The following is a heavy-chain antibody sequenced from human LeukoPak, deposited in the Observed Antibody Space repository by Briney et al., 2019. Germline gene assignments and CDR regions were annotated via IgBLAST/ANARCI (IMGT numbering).Heavy chain of an antibody. V-gene: IGHV3-9*01. Sequence: GRSLRLSCAASGFTFDNYAMNWVRQAPGKGLEWVSSISWNSGSICYADSVKGRFTISRDNAKNSLYLEMNSLRTEDTALYYCANGALYDSCGYFDFWGQGSLVTVSS. D-gene: IGHD3-22*01. CDR1: GFTFDNYA. CDR3: ANGALYDSCGYFDF. CDR2: ISWNSGSI. J-gene: IGHJ4*02.